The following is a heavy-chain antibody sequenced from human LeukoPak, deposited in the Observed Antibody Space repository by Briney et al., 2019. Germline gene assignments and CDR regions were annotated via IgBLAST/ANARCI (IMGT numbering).Heavy chain of an antibody. D-gene: IGHD3-10*01. Sequence: PGGSLRLSCVASGFTFSPHYMDWVRQSPGQGLEWDGLVRNKADGYTSIYAASVKGRFTISRDDSKNSVYLQMDSLKIEDTAVYYCGDLGSAGTDHWGQGTLVTVSS. V-gene: IGHV3-72*01. CDR1: GFTFSPHY. J-gene: IGHJ4*02. CDR2: VRNKADGYTS. CDR3: GDLGSAGTDH.